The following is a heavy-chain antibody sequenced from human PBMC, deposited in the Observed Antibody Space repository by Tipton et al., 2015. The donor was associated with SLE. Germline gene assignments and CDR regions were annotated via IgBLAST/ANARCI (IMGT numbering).Heavy chain of an antibody. Sequence: TLSLTCTVSGGSISSGDYYWSWIRQPPGKGLEWIGEINHSGSTNYNPSLKSRVTISVDTSKNQFSLKLSSVTAADTAVYYCASRGAAAAPGWYFDLWGRGTLVTVPS. D-gene: IGHD6-13*01. CDR3: ASRGAAAAPGWYFDL. CDR2: INHSGST. V-gene: IGHV4-30-4*01. CDR1: GGSISSGDYY. J-gene: IGHJ2*01.